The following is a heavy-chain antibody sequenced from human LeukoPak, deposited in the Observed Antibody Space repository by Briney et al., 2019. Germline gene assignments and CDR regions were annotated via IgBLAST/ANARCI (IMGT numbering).Heavy chain of an antibody. D-gene: IGHD6-13*01. CDR3: TTDEKSASSWTPPIDY. Sequence: GGSLRLSCAASGFTFSNAWMSWVRQAPGKGLEWVGRIKSKTDGGTTDYAAPVKGRFTISRDDSKNTLYLQMNSLKTEDTAVYYCTTDEKSASSWTPPIDYWGQGTLVTVSS. V-gene: IGHV3-15*01. J-gene: IGHJ4*02. CDR1: GFTFSNAW. CDR2: IKSKTDGGTT.